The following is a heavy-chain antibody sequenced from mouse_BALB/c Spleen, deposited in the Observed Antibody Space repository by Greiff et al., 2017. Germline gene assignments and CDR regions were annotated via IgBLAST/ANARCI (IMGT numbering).Heavy chain of an antibody. CDR1: GFSLTSYG. CDR2: IWSGGST. V-gene: IGHV2-2*02. D-gene: IGHD1-1*01. J-gene: IGHJ1*01. CDR3: ARPDYYGGYFDV. Sequence: QVHVKQSGPGLVQPSQSLSITCTVSGFSLTSYGVHWVRQSPGKGLEWLGVIWSGGSTDYNAAFISRLSISKDNSKSQVFFKMNSLQANDTAIYYCARPDYYGGYFDVWGAGTTVTVSS.